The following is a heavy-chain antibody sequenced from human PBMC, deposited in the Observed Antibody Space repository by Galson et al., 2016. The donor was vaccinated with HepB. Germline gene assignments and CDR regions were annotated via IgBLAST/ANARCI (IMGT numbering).Heavy chain of an antibody. CDR3: ARGSGYLIDY. CDR1: GFTFSGFW. V-gene: IGHV3-7*04. Sequence: SLRLSCAASGFTFSGFWMNWVRQAPGKGLEWVAIIKEDGRDKHYVDSVKGRFTISRDNAKNSLYLQMDSLRGEATAVYYCARGSGYLIDYWGQGTLVTVSS. J-gene: IGHJ4*02. D-gene: IGHD5-18*01. CDR2: IKEDGRDK.